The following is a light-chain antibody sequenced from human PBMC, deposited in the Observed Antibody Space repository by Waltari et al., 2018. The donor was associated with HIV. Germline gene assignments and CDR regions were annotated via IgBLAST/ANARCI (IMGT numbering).Light chain of an antibody. CDR1: QSVNSNY. CDR3: QQYGRT. J-gene: IGKJ1*01. V-gene: IGKV3-20*01. CDR2: GAS. Sequence: EGVLTQSPATLSLSPGERATLSCRASQSVNSNYLAWYQQIPGQAPRLLIYGASTRATGIPDRFRGSGSETDFTLTINRLGPEDSAVYYCQQYGRTFGQGTKVEL.